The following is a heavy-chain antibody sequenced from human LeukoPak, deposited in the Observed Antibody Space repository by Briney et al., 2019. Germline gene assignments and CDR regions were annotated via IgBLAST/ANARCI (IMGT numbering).Heavy chain of an antibody. D-gene: IGHD3-10*01. CDR2: IIPILGIP. Sequence: SVTVSCKASGDTFSNYAINWVRQAPAQGLEWMGRIIPILGIPNYVQKFKGRVTINENKSTSTSYLELSSLTSEDTAVYHCARESFGEGWFGPWGQGNLVTVSS. V-gene: IGHV1-69*04. CDR3: ARESFGEGWFGP. CDR1: GDTFSNYA. J-gene: IGHJ5*02.